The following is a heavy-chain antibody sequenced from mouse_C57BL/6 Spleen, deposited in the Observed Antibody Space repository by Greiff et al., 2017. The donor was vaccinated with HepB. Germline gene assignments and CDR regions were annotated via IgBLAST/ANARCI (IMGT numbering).Heavy chain of an antibody. CDR3: ARQGNYYSPWFAY. D-gene: IGHD2-12*01. Sequence: QVQLKQPGAELVKPGASVKMSCKASGYTFTSYWITWVKQRPGQGLEWIGDIYPGSGSTNYNEKFKSKATLTVDTSSSTAYMQLSSLKSEDSAVYYCARQGNYYSPWFAYWGQGTLVTVSA. V-gene: IGHV1-55*01. J-gene: IGHJ3*01. CDR1: GYTFTSYW. CDR2: IYPGSGST.